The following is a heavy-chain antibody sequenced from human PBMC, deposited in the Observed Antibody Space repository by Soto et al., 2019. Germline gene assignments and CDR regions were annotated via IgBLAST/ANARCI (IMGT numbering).Heavy chain of an antibody. V-gene: IGHV4-39*01. CDR3: RRSSRYGTDV. Sequence: PGGSLILSCAASGFNFSGAWFNWVRQAPGKGLEWIGSIFYSGSTYYNPSLKSRVTISVDTSKNQFSLNLISVTAADTAVYYCRRSSRYGTDVWGQGTAVTVSS. CDR2: IFYSGST. CDR1: GFNFSGAW. J-gene: IGHJ6*02. D-gene: IGHD6-13*01.